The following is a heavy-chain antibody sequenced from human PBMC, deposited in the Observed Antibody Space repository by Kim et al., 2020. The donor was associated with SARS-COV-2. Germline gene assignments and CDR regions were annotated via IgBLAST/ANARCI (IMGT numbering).Heavy chain of an antibody. V-gene: IGHV1-69*13. CDR2: IIPIFGTA. D-gene: IGHD3-10*01. CDR3: ARSNGITMVRGVIITNYVYGMDV. Sequence: SVKVSCKASGGTFSSYAISWVRQAPGQGLEWMGGIIPIFGTANYAQKFQGRVTITADESTSTAYMELSSLRSEDTAVYYCARSNGITMVRGVIITNYVYGMDVWGQGTTVTVSS. CDR1: GGTFSSYA. J-gene: IGHJ6*02.